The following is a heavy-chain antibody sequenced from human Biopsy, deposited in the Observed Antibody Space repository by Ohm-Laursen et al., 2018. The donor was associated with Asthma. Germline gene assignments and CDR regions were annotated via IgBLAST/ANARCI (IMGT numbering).Heavy chain of an antibody. CDR1: GVTFSDHY. CDR2: IDSRSFST. J-gene: IGHJ3*01. Sequence: SLRLSCAASGVTFSDHYMSWIRQAPGKGLEWVSFIDSRSFSTTYADSVKGRFTISRDNAKNSLYLQMDSLRAEDTGTYYCATVYGSRRPDAFDVWGQGTLVTVSS. CDR3: ATVYGSRRPDAFDV. V-gene: IGHV3-11*06. D-gene: IGHD2-8*01.